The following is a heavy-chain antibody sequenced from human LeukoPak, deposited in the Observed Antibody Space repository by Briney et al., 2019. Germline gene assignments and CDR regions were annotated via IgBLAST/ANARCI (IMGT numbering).Heavy chain of an antibody. V-gene: IGHV3-7*03. D-gene: IGHD5-24*01. CDR2: IKQDETEK. J-gene: IGHJ4*02. CDR1: GFTFSNFW. Sequence: GGSLRLSCTASGFTFSNFWMGWVRQAPGKGLEWVANIKQDETEKFYLGSVKGRFTISRDNSKNTLYLQMNSLRAEDTAVYYCARESIWLQFHSFDFWGQGTLVTVSS. CDR3: ARESIWLQFHSFDF.